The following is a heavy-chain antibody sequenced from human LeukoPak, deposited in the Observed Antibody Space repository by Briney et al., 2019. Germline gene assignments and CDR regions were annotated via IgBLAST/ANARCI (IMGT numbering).Heavy chain of an antibody. D-gene: IGHD3-22*01. J-gene: IGHJ6*02. CDR3: ARGHGYYDSSGFPYYYYYYGMDV. Sequence: GASVKVSCKASGYTFTSYDINWVRQATGQGLEWMGWMNPNSGNTGYAQKFQGRVTMTRNTSISTAYMELSSLRSEDTAVYYCARGHGYYDSSGFPYYYYYYGMDVWGQGTTVTVS. CDR2: MNPNSGNT. CDR1: GYTFTSYD. V-gene: IGHV1-8*01.